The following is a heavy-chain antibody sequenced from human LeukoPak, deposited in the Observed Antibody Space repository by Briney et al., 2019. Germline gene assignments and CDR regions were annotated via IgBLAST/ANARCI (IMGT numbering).Heavy chain of an antibody. CDR3: ASYSNWGDFDS. CDR1: GGTFSSYA. D-gene: IGHD7-27*01. Sequence: SVKVSFTASGGTFSSYAISWVRQAPGQGLEWMGGIIPIFGTANYAQKFQGRVTITADESTSTAYMELSSLRSEDTALYFCASYSNWGDFDSWGQGTLVTVSS. CDR2: IIPIFGTA. J-gene: IGHJ4*02. V-gene: IGHV1-69*13.